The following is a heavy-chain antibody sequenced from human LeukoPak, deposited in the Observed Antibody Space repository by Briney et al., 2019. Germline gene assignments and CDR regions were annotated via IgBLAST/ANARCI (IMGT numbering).Heavy chain of an antibody. CDR2: IFGSGGSA. CDR1: GFTFGSYA. V-gene: IGHV3-23*01. J-gene: IGHJ4*02. D-gene: IGHD6-19*01. CDR3: GKTTTGYSSGQKPAWPVDY. Sequence: GGSLRLSCEASGFTFGSYAMYWVRQAPGKGLEWVAGIFGSGGSAHYADSAKGRFTISRDNSKNTVYLQINSLRAEDTAVYYCGKTTTGYSSGQKPAWPVDYWGQGTLVTVSP.